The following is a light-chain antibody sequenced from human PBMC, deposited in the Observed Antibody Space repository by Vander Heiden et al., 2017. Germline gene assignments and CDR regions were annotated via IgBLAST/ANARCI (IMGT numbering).Light chain of an antibody. Sequence: SYVLTQPPSVSVAPGKTARITCGGTNIGSKTVHWYQQRPGQAPVLVVFDDSDRPSGIPERLSGSNSGNAATLTISRVEAGDEADYYCQVWDTSSDHGLFGGGTKLTVL. CDR1: NIGSKT. J-gene: IGLJ2*01. CDR2: DDS. CDR3: QVWDTSSDHGL. V-gene: IGLV3-21*03.